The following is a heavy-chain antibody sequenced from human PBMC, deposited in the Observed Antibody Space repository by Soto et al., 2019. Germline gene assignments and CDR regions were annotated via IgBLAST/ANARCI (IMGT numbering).Heavy chain of an antibody. CDR3: AREGGSSTYYPLELDY. D-gene: IGHD6-13*01. J-gene: IGHJ4*02. CDR2: LAPFNGKT. CDR1: GYVFNHYA. Sequence: ASVKVSCKASGYVFNHYAINWVRQAPGQGLEWMGWLAPFNGKTSSLQKLQDRMSMTIDTATGTAYLELNSLTSDDTGVYFCAREGGSSTYYPLELDYWGQGTQVTVSS. V-gene: IGHV1-18*04.